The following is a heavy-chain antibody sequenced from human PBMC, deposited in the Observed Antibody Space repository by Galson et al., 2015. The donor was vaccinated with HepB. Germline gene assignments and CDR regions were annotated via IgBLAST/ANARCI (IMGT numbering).Heavy chain of an antibody. Sequence: SLRLSCAASGFTFTDYSMHWVRQAPGKGLDWVALKSSHGTKEYYADSVRGRFAISRENSGNTVHLQMSDLRAEDTAVYYCARVWTRGETTRWGNYYYGMDVWGQGTTVTVSS. J-gene: IGHJ6*02. CDR2: KSSHGTKE. V-gene: IGHV3-30*09. CDR1: GFTFTDYS. D-gene: IGHD4-23*01. CDR3: ARVWTRGETTRWGNYYYGMDV.